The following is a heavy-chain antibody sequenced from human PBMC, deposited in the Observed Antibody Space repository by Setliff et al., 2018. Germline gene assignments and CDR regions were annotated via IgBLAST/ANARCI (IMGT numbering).Heavy chain of an antibody. J-gene: IGHJ3*02. CDR3: ARDRYYNSWSGTSITAPHDAFDI. V-gene: IGHV1-46*03. CDR1: GYTLTNYY. Sequence: GASVKVSCKASGYTLTNYYMHWVRQAPGQGLEWMGIINPSGGLTRYAQKFQGRVTMTRDTSTSTVYMEVISLRSEDTAVYYCARDRYYNSWSGTSITAPHDAFDIWGQGTMVTVSS. CDR2: INPSGGLT. D-gene: IGHD3-3*01.